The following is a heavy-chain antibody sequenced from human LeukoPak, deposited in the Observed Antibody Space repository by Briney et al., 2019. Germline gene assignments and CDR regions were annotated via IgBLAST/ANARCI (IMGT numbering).Heavy chain of an antibody. J-gene: IGHJ4*02. D-gene: IGHD1-26*01. CDR2: INGDGSDT. CDR3: ATISRSVSYHFDY. Sequence: GGSLRLSCAASGFTFSTYWMHWVRQAPGKELVWVSRINGDGSDTDYADSVKGRFTVSRDNAKNTLYLQMNSLRAEDTSVYYCATISRSVSYHFDYWGQGTLVTVSS. V-gene: IGHV3-74*01. CDR1: GFTFSTYW.